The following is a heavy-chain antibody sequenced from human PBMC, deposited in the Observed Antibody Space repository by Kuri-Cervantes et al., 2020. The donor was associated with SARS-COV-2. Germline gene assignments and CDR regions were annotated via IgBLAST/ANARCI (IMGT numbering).Heavy chain of an antibody. D-gene: IGHD6-13*01. CDR2: IRYDGGAE. CDR3: VKEANSGWYGGD. Sequence: GGSLRLSCAASGFTFSRYGMLWVRQAPGKGLELAAVIRYDGGAEHYKDSVQGRFTISRDNSNNMLYLQMNSLKPEDTAVYYCVKEANSGWYGGDWGQGSLVTVSS. CDR1: GFTFSRYG. V-gene: IGHV3-30*18. J-gene: IGHJ4*02.